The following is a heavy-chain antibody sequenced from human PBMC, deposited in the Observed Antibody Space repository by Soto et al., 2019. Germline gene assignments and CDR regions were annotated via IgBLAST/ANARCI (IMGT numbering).Heavy chain of an antibody. D-gene: IGHD3-9*01. Sequence: QVQVVQSRAEVKKPGASVKVSCKTSGYTFTDYDINWVRQAPGQGLEWMGWMSPDSSNAGYAQQFQGRVSMTSNTSIRTAYMELSSLRTEDTDVYYCEVTTGYWGQGTLVTVSS. CDR1: GYTFTDYD. V-gene: IGHV1-8*01. CDR2: MSPDSSNA. CDR3: EVTTGY. J-gene: IGHJ4*02.